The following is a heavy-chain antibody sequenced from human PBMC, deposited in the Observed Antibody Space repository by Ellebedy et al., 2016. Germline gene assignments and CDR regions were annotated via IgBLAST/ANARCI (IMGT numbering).Heavy chain of an antibody. CDR3: ARAAGAPTVMAGGGIDS. J-gene: IGHJ4*02. Sequence: SETLSLXCTVSGGSITRVPYYWTWVRQLPGKELEWIGYIYWQGNTYYNPSLNRRATMSIDTSKNQFSLNLRSVTAADTAVYYCARAAGAPTVMAGGGIDSWGPGTLVTVSP. V-gene: IGHV4-31*03. CDR1: GGSITRVPYY. CDR2: IYWQGNT. D-gene: IGHD5-18*01.